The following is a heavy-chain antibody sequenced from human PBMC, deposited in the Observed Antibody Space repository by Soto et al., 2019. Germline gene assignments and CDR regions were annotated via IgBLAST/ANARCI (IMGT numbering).Heavy chain of an antibody. Sequence: WTRMLPGRVLEVIWYIYYSGSTSFNPSLTSRVTISLDTSNNQFSLKLSSVPAADTAVYFCARTPGHWGQGTLVPFIS. D-gene: IGHD2-15*01. CDR2: IYYSGST. CDR3: ARTPGH. V-gene: IGHV4-31*02. J-gene: IGHJ4*02.